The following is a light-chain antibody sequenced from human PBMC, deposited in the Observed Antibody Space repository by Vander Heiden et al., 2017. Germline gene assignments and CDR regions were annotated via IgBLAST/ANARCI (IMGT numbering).Light chain of an antibody. J-gene: IGKJ4*01. Sequence: DIKLIKSSSYPSASLGDRGTITCRASQSISSYLAWYQQKPGKAPKLLIYATSTLQSGVPSRFSGSGSGTEFTLTISSLQPEDFATYYCQQLNRYPLTFGGGTKVEIK. CDR2: ATS. V-gene: IGKV1-9*01. CDR3: QQLNRYPLT. CDR1: QSISSY.